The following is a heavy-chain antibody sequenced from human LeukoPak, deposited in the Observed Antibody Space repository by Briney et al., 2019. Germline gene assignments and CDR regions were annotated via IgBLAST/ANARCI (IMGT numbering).Heavy chain of an antibody. CDR2: IYHSVST. V-gene: IGHV4-30-2*01. CDR1: GGSISSGDYS. J-gene: IGHJ4*02. D-gene: IGHD3-10*01. Sequence: SETLSLTCAVSGGSISSGDYSWNWIRKPPGKGLQWIGYIYHSVSTYYDPSLKSRVTISVDRSKNQFSLKLTSVTAADTAVYFCARANGYYGSGIPYFDYWGQEILVTVSS. CDR3: ARANGYYGSGIPYFDY.